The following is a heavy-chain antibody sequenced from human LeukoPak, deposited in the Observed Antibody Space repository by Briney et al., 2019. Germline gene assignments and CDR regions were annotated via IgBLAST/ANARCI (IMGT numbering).Heavy chain of an antibody. Sequence: GGSLRLSCAASGFTFSSYWMSWVRQAPGKGLEWVANIKQDGSEKYYVDSVKGRFTISRDNSENTLYLQMSSLRAEDTAVYYFASASKWLQFDYWGQGTLVTVSS. CDR1: GFTFSSYW. CDR2: IKQDGSEK. J-gene: IGHJ4*02. CDR3: ASASKWLQFDY. V-gene: IGHV3-7*03. D-gene: IGHD5-24*01.